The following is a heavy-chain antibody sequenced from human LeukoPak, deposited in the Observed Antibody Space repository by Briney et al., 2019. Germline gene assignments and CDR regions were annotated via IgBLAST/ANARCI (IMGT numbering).Heavy chain of an antibody. Sequence: PGGSLRPPCAASGFTFSSYWMSWVRQAPGKGLEWVANIKQDGSEKYYVDSVKGRFTISRDNAKNSLYLQMNSLRAEDTAVYYCARGALCSSTSCYSYYGMDVWGQGTTVTVSS. CDR3: ARGALCSSTSCYSYYGMDV. V-gene: IGHV3-7*01. CDR2: IKQDGSEK. J-gene: IGHJ6*02. CDR1: GFTFSSYW. D-gene: IGHD2-2*01.